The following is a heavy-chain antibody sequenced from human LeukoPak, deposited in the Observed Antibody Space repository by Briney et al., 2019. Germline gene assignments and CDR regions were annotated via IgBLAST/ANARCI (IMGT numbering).Heavy chain of an antibody. J-gene: IGHJ4*02. CDR3: AKAGRAAPDFDYFDY. CDR2: ISDNGHST. CDR1: GFTFSSYA. Sequence: PGGSLRLSCAASGFTFSSYAMSWVHQAPGKGLEWVTAISDNGHSTDYADSVKGRFTISRDNSNNRLYLQMYGLRAEDTAVYFCAKAGRAAPDFDYFDYWGQGTLLTVSS. V-gene: IGHV3-23*01. D-gene: IGHD6-13*01.